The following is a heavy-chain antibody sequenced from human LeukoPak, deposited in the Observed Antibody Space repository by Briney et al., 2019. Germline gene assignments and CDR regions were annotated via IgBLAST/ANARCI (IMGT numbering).Heavy chain of an antibody. CDR3: ARIGYCGGDCYSNFGDYYGMDV. V-gene: IGHV1-2*02. CDR1: GYTFTGYY. D-gene: IGHD2-21*02. Sequence: GASVKVSCKASGYTFTGYYIHWVRQAPGQGLEWTGWINPNSGGTNYAQKFQGRVTMTRDTSISTAYMELSRLRSDDTAVYYCARIGYCGGDCYSNFGDYYGMDVWGQGTTVTVSS. J-gene: IGHJ6*02. CDR2: INPNSGGT.